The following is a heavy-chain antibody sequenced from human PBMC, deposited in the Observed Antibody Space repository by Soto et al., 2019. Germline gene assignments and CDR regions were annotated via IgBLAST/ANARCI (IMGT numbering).Heavy chain of an antibody. J-gene: IGHJ4*02. V-gene: IGHV3-30-3*01. CDR2: ISYDGSNK. Sequence: QVQLVESGGGVVQPRRSLRLSCAASGFTFSSYAMHWVRQAPGKGLEWVAVISYDGSNKYYADSVKGRFTISRDNSKNTLYLQMNSLRAEDTAVYYCARVPIAAAGTTLFDYWGQGTLVTVSS. CDR3: ARVPIAAAGTTLFDY. D-gene: IGHD6-13*01. CDR1: GFTFSSYA.